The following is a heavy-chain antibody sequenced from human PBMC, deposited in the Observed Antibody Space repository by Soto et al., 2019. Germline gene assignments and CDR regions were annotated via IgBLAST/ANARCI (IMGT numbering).Heavy chain of an antibody. J-gene: IGHJ4*02. CDR2: ISYDGSNK. Sequence: ESGGGVVQPGRSLRLSCAASGFTFSSYGMHWVRQAPGKGLEWVAVISYDGSNKYYADSVKGRFTISRDNSKNTLYLQMNSLRAEDTAVYYCAKCIAVADYYFDYWGQGTLVTVSS. V-gene: IGHV3-30*18. CDR3: AKCIAVADYYFDY. D-gene: IGHD6-19*01. CDR1: GFTFSSYG.